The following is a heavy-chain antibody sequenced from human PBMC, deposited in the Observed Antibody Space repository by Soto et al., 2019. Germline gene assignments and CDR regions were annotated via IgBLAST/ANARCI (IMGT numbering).Heavy chain of an antibody. V-gene: IGHV4-30-4*01. Sequence: SETLSLTCTVSGGSISSGDYYWSWIRQPPGKGLEWIGYIYYSGGTYYNPSLKSRVTISVDTSKNQFSLKLSSVTAADTAVYYCARARDGGEDMTTVTFVPSLPFDPWGQGTLVIVSS. CDR1: GGSISSGDYY. CDR2: IYYSGGT. D-gene: IGHD4-17*01. CDR3: ARARDGGEDMTTVTFVPSLPFDP. J-gene: IGHJ5*02.